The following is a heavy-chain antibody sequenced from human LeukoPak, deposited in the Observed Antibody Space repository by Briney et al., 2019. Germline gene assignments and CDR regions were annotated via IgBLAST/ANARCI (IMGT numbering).Heavy chain of an antibody. CDR1: GGSISSYC. CDR3: ASSAVVPAAPFDY. J-gene: IGHJ4*02. V-gene: IGHV4-59*08. Sequence: SETPSLTCTVSGGSISSYCWSWIRQPPGKGLEWIEYIYYSGSTNYNPSLKSRVTISVDTSKNQFSLKLSSVTAADTAVYYCASSAVVPAAPFDYWGQGTLVTVSS. CDR2: IYYSGST. D-gene: IGHD2-2*01.